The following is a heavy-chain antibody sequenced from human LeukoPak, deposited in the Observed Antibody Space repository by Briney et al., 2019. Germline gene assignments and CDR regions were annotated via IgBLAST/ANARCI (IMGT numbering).Heavy chain of an antibody. J-gene: IGHJ6*02. V-gene: IGHV3-53*01. CDR3: ARDLTYYYDSSGYGTGMDV. CDR2: IYSGGST. Sequence: PGGSLRLSCAASGFTVSSNYMSWVRQAPGKGLEWVSVIYSGGSTYYADSVKGRFTISRDNSKNTLYLQMNSLRAEDTAVYYCARDLTYYYDSSGYGTGMDVWGQGTTVTVSS. D-gene: IGHD3-22*01. CDR1: GFTVSSNY.